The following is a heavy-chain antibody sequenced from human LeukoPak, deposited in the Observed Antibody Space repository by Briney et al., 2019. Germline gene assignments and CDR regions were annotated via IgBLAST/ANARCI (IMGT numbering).Heavy chain of an antibody. V-gene: IGHV5-51*01. CDR2: IYPGYSDA. CDR1: GYRLTNNW. J-gene: IGHJ5*02. D-gene: IGHD6-13*01. CDR3: VRFALSSSLDH. Sequence: GESLKISCKISGYRLTNNWIGWVRQVPGKGLEWMGLIYPGYSDAKYSPSFQGQVTLSVDTSISTAYLQLGGLRASDPAIYYCVRFALSSSLDHWGQGTLVTVSS.